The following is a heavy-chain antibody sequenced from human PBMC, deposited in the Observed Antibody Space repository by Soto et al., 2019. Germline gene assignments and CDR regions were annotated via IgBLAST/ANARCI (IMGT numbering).Heavy chain of an antibody. CDR1: GGSISSYY. J-gene: IGHJ4*02. Sequence: QVQLQESGPGLVKPSETLSLTCTVSGGSISSYYWSWIRQPPGKGLEWIGYIYYSGSTNYNPSLKSRATISVDTSKNQFSLKLSSVTAADTAVYYCARHFSGAAMVYLIDYWGQGTLVTVSS. V-gene: IGHV4-59*08. CDR3: ARHFSGAAMVYLIDY. D-gene: IGHD5-18*01. CDR2: IYYSGST.